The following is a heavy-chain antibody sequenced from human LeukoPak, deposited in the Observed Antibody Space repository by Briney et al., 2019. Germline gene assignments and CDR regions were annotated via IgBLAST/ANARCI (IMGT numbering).Heavy chain of an antibody. V-gene: IGHV3-21*06. CDR2: ISASRRYI. D-gene: IGHD6-19*01. Sequence: GGSLRLSCEASGFIFSNYDMRWVRQAPGKGLEWVSYISASRRYINYADSVKGRFTISRDNAKNALYLQMNSLRAEDAGIYFCANTVAGWDHDSWGQGTLVTVSS. J-gene: IGHJ5*02. CDR1: GFIFSNYD. CDR3: ANTVAGWDHDS.